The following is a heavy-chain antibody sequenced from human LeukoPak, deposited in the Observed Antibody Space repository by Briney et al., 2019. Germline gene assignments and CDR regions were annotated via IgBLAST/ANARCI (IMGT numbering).Heavy chain of an antibody. CDR3: ARDTLLYCSSTSCHTFDY. J-gene: IGHJ4*02. V-gene: IGHV4-59*01. CDR2: IYYSGST. Sequence: SETLSLTCTVSGGSISSYYWSWIRQPPGKGLEWIGYIYYSGSTNYNPSPKSRVTISVDTSKNQFSLKLSSVTAADTAVYYCARDTLLYCSSTSCHTFDYWGQGTLVTVSS. CDR1: GGSISSYY. D-gene: IGHD2-2*01.